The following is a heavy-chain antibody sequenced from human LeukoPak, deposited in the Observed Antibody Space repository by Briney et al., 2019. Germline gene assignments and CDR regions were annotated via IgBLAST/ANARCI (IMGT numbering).Heavy chain of an antibody. CDR3: ARAPSEVGGYYPEYFRH. J-gene: IGHJ1*01. D-gene: IGHD3-22*01. CDR2: IKSDGKT. V-gene: IGHV3-74*01. Sequence: GGSLRLSCEASGFTFSRYWMHWVRQAPGKGLVWASRIKSDGKTNYADSVKGRFTISRDNAKNTVSLQMDSLRAEDTGVYYCARAPSEVGGYYPEYFRHWGQGTLVTVSS. CDR1: GFTFSRYW.